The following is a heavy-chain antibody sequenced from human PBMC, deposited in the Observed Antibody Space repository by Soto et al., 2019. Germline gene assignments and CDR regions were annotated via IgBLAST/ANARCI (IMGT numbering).Heavy chain of an antibody. Sequence: KASETLSLTCTVSGGSISSYYWSWIRQPAGKGLEWIGRIYTSGSTNYNPSLKSRVTMSVDTSKNQFSLKLSSVTAADTAVYYCARESYLSGSYLIFDYWGQGTLVTVSS. CDR3: ARESYLSGSYLIFDY. D-gene: IGHD3-16*01. CDR1: GGSISSYY. CDR2: IYTSGST. J-gene: IGHJ4*02. V-gene: IGHV4-4*07.